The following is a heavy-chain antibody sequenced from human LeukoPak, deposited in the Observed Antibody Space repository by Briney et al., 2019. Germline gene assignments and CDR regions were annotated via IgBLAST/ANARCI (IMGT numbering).Heavy chain of an antibody. J-gene: IGHJ4*02. CDR2: IIPIFGTA. D-gene: IGHD3-10*01. CDR1: GGTFSSYA. Sequence: SVKVSCKASGGTFSSYASSWVRQAPGQELEWMGGIIPIFGTANYAQKFQGRVTITADESTSAAYMELSSLRSEDTAVYYCARLYYGSGSYYNVYEPYYFDYWGQGTLVTVSS. V-gene: IGHV1-69*01. CDR3: ARLYYGSGSYYNVYEPYYFDY.